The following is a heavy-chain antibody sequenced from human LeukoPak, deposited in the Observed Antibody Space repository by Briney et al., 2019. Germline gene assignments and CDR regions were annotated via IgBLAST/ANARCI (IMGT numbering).Heavy chain of an antibody. CDR3: ARGVRGYNTQFFY. J-gene: IGHJ4*02. CDR2: INPNSGGT. CDR1: GYTLTSYY. V-gene: IGHV1-2*02. Sequence: ASVKDSFKASGYTLTSYYMHWVRQAPGQGLEWMGWINPNSGGTNYAQKFQGRVTMTRDTSISTAYMELSRLRSDDTAVYYCARGVRGYNTQFFYWGQGTLVTVSS. D-gene: IGHD5-24*01.